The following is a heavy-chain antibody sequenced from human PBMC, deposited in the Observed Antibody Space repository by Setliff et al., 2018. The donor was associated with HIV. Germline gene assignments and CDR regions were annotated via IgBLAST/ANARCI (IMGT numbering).Heavy chain of an antibody. CDR3: AKGSGFYDY. V-gene: IGHV3-23*03. J-gene: IGHJ4*02. D-gene: IGHD3-22*01. CDR2: MYDGGST. Sequence: GGSLRLSCVGSGFTFDDYAMHWVRQAPGKGLEWVALMYDGGSTYYADSVKGRFTITRDISKNTLDLQMNSLRVDDTAVYYCAKGSGFYDYWGQGTLVTVSS. CDR1: GFTFDDYA.